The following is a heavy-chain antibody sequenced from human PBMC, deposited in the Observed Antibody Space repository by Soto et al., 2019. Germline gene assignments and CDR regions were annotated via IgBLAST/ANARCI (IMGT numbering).Heavy chain of an antibody. D-gene: IGHD3-3*01. Sequence: QERLVQSGAEVRKPGSSVKVSCKVTGGTSTRYAINWVRQAPGQGLEWMGGIIPMFGTSKYAQKFQGRVTITADTSTNIAYMELRCLRAEDTAVYYCIRGSEYDFWSGYLWGQGTLVSVSS. CDR2: IIPMFGTS. J-gene: IGHJ4*02. CDR3: IRGSEYDFWSGYL. CDR1: GGTSTRYA. V-gene: IGHV1-69*06.